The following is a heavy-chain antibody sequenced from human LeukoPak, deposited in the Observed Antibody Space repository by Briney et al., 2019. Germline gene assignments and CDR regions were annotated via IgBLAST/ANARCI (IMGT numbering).Heavy chain of an antibody. CDR3: ARPADRASYGRFDY. D-gene: IGHD5-18*01. V-gene: IGHV4-59*08. CDR2: IYNTGST. J-gene: IGHJ4*02. Sequence: SETLSLTCTVSGGSISSYYWSWIRQPPGKGLEWIGHIYNTGSTNYNPSLKSRVTISLDTSKNQFSLRLSSVTAADTAVYYCARPADRASYGRFDYWGQGALVTVSS. CDR1: GGSISSYY.